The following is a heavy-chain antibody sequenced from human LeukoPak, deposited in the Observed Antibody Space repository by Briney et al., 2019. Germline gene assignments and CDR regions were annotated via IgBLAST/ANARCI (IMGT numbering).Heavy chain of an antibody. Sequence: SETLSLTCTVSGGSITTYYWGWIRQPPGKGLECIGYIYYSGSTNYNPSLKSRVTISVDTSKNQFSLKLSSVTAADTAVYYCARRLRIAAGGAFDIWGQGTMVTVSS. D-gene: IGHD6-13*01. J-gene: IGHJ3*02. CDR2: IYYSGST. CDR3: ARRLRIAAGGAFDI. CDR1: GGSITTYY. V-gene: IGHV4-59*08.